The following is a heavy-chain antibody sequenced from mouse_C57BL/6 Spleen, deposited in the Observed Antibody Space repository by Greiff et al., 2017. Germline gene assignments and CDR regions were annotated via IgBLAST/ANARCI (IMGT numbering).Heavy chain of an antibody. CDR3: ARRYYGSSYYFDY. CDR1: GYTFTSYW. CDR2: IDPSDSHT. D-gene: IGHD1-1*01. V-gene: IGHV1-69*01. J-gene: IGHJ2*01. Sequence: VQLQQPGAELVMPGASVKLSCKASGYTFTSYWMRWVKQRPGQGLEWIGEIDPSDSHTDYNQKFKGKSTLTVDKSSSTAYMQLSSLTSEDSAVYYCARRYYGSSYYFDYWGQGTTLTVSS.